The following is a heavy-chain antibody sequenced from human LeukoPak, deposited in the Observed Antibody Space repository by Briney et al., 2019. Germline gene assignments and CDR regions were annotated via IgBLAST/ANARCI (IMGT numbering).Heavy chain of an antibody. D-gene: IGHD3-16*01. V-gene: IGHV4-61*02. CDR2: IYTSGST. CDR1: GGSISSGSYY. Sequence: PSQTLSLTCTVSGGSISSGSYYWSWIRQPAGKGLEWIGRIYTSGSTNYNPSLKSRVTISVDTSKNQFSLKLSSVTAADTAVYYCARLPKITSDAFDLWGQGTMVPVSS. J-gene: IGHJ3*01. CDR3: ARLPKITSDAFDL.